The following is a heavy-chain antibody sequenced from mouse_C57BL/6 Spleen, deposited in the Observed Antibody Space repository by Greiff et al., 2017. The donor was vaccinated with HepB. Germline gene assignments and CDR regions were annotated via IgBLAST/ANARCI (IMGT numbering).Heavy chain of an antibody. D-gene: IGHD6-1*01. Sequence: VQLKQSGPELVKPGASVKIPCKASGYTFTDYNMDWVKQSHGKSLEWIGDINPNNGGTIYNQKFKGKATLTVDKSSSTAYMELRSLTSEDTAVYYCARSRHDYDAMDYWGQGTSVTVDS. CDR3: ARSRHDYDAMDY. J-gene: IGHJ4*01. V-gene: IGHV1-18*01. CDR2: INPNNGGT. CDR1: GYTFTDYN.